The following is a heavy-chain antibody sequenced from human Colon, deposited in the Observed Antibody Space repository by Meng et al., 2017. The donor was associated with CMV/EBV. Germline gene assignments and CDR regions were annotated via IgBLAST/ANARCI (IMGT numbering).Heavy chain of an antibody. CDR2: VGGSGGSK. J-gene: IGHJ4*02. V-gene: IGHV3-23*01. CDR1: GFTFSNYA. Sequence: GESLKISCVASGFTFSNYAMSWVRQAPGKGLEWVSGVGGSGGSKFNADSVKGRFTISKDNSKNTLYLQMDSLRAEDTAVYYCAKASEHYYDFYFDSWGQGTLVTVSS. D-gene: IGHD3-22*01. CDR3: AKASEHYYDFYFDS.